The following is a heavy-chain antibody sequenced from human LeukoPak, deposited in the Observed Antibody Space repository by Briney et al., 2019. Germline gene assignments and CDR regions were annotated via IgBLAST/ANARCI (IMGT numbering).Heavy chain of an antibody. J-gene: IGHJ4*02. CDR2: IKKDGFFS. CDR3: ATDLDYTFDY. V-gene: IGHV3-74*03. D-gene: IGHD4-4*01. Sequence: PGGSLRLSCIASGFPFRVRWMHWVRQAPGRGRVWVSLIKKDGFFSTYADSVKGRFTISRDDAKNTLYLQMDSLRADDTAVYYCATDLDYTFDYWGRGTLVTVSS. CDR1: GFPFRVRW.